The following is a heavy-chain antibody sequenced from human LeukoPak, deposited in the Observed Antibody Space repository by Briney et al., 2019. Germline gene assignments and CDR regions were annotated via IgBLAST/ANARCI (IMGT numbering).Heavy chain of an antibody. D-gene: IGHD5-12*01. Sequence: KPSETLSLTCTVSGGSLSSYYWSWIRQPARKGLEWIGRIYTSGSTNYNPSLKSRVTMSVDTSQNQFSLKLSSVTAADTAVYYCARDLRSGYDLSWFDPWGQGTLVTVSS. CDR3: ARDLRSGYDLSWFDP. J-gene: IGHJ5*02. CDR1: GGSLSSYY. CDR2: IYTSGST. V-gene: IGHV4-4*07.